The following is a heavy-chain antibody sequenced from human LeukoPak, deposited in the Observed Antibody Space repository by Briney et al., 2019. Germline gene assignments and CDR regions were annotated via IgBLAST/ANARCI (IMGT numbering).Heavy chain of an antibody. D-gene: IGHD3-22*01. V-gene: IGHV3-23*01. J-gene: IGHJ3*02. CDR1: GFTFSSYA. CDR3: AKDMRRITMIVVVITYDAFDI. CDR2: ISGSGGST. Sequence: GGSLRLSCAASGFTFSSYAMSWVRQAPGKGLEWVSAISGSGGSTYYADSVKGRFTISRDNSKNTLYLQMNSLGAEDTAVYYCAKDMRRITMIVVVITYDAFDIWGQGTMVTVSS.